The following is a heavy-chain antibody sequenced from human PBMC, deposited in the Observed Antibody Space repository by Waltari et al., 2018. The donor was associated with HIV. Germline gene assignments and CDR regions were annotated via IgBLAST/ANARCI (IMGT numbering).Heavy chain of an antibody. V-gene: IGHV3-30*01. Sequence: QVQLVESGGGVVQPGRSLRLSCAASGFTSNTYPMYWVRQAPGKGLECVAVISYDGSNKYYADSVKGRFTISRDNSKNTLYLQMNSLRAEDTAVYYCARDSSGYYYVGYGMDVWGQGTTVTVSS. J-gene: IGHJ6*02. CDR2: ISYDGSNK. CDR1: GFTSNTYP. CDR3: ARDSSGYYYVGYGMDV. D-gene: IGHD3-22*01.